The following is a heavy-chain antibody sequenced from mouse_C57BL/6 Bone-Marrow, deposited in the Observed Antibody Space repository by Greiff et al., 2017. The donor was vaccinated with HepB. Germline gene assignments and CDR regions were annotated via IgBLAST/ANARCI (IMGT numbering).Heavy chain of an antibody. CDR3: TTWWLRAH. J-gene: IGHJ3*01. CDR2: IDPENGDT. Sequence: VQLKQSGAELVRPGASVKLSCTASGFTFKDDYMHWVKQRPEQGLEWIGWIDPENGDTDYDTKFQGKATITADTSSITAYLQLSSLTSEVTAVYYCTTWWLRAHWGQGTLVTVSA. CDR1: GFTFKDDY. D-gene: IGHD1-1*02. V-gene: IGHV14-4*01.